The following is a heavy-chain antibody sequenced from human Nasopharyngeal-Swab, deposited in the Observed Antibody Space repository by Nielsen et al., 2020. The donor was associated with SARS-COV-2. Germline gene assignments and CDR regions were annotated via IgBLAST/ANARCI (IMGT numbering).Heavy chain of an antibody. D-gene: IGHD3-10*01. CDR2: MNPNSGNT. Sequence: WVRQAPGQGLEWMGWMNPNSGNTGYAQKFQGGVTMTRNTSISTAYMELSSLRSEDTAVYYCATEDSGYWGQGTLVTVSS. J-gene: IGHJ4*02. CDR3: ATEDSGY. V-gene: IGHV1-8*01.